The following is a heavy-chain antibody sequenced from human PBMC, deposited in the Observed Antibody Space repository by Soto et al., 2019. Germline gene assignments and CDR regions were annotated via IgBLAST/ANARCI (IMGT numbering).Heavy chain of an antibody. CDR2: IRYDGSST. D-gene: IGHD3-22*01. Sequence: GGSLRLSCAAAGFTFSSHWMHWVRQAPGKGLVWVSHIRYDGSSTNYADSVKGRFTVSRDNAKNTLFLQMNSLRAEDTAVYYCTRNYDTSAYTASAHWGQGTLVTVSS. CDR1: GFTFSSHW. J-gene: IGHJ4*02. V-gene: IGHV3-74*01. CDR3: TRNYDTSAYTASAH.